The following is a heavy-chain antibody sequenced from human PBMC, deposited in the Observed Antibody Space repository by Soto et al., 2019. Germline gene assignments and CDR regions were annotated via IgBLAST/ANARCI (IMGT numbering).Heavy chain of an antibody. CDR2: MYHSGST. D-gene: IGHD6-13*01. CDR3: ARHGIAAAGVFDY. J-gene: IGHJ4*02. CDR1: GGSISSGGYS. V-gene: IGHV4-30-2*01. Sequence: SETLSLTCAVSGGSISSGGYSWSWIRQPPGKGLEWIGYMYHSGSTYYNPSLKSRVTISIDRSKNQFSLKLSSVTAADTAVYYCARHGIAAAGVFDYWGQGTLVTVSS.